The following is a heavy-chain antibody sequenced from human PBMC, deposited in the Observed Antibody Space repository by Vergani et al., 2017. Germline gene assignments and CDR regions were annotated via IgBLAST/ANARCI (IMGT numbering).Heavy chain of an antibody. D-gene: IGHD6-19*01. V-gene: IGHV3-73*02. CDR1: GFTFSGSA. J-gene: IGHJ1*01. CDR3: AKERGQWREGYFQH. Sequence: EVQLVESGGGLVQPGGSLKLSCAASGFTFSGSAMHWVRQASGKGLEWVGRIRSKANSYATAYAASVKGRFTISRDDSKNTAYLQMNSLRAEDTAVYYCAKERGQWREGYFQHWGQGTLVTVSS. CDR2: IRSKANSYAT.